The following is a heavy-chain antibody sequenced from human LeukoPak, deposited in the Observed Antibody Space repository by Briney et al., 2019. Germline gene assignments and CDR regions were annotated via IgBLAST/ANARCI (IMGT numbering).Heavy chain of an antibody. CDR2: INPNSGGT. Sequence: GASVKVSCKASGYTFTGYYMHWVRQAPALGLEWMGWINPNSGGTDYAQRLQGRVTMTRDTSISTAYMELSRLRSDDTAVYYCATPTVGTSRFDGFDIWGQGTMVTVSP. J-gene: IGHJ3*02. D-gene: IGHD4-23*01. CDR1: GYTFTGYY. CDR3: ATPTVGTSRFDGFDI. V-gene: IGHV1-2*02.